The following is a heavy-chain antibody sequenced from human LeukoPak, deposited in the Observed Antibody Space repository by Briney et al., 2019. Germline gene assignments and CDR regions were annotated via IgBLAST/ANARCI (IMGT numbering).Heavy chain of an antibody. Sequence: GASVRVSCTASGYTFTSYDINWVRQAPGQGLEWMGWMNPNSGNTGYAQKFQGRVTMTRNTSISTAYMELSSLRSEDTAVYYCAIVGNYYDSSGYYPKFDYWGQGTLVTASS. J-gene: IGHJ4*02. D-gene: IGHD3-22*01. CDR1: GYTFTSYD. CDR2: MNPNSGNT. CDR3: AIVGNYYDSSGYYPKFDY. V-gene: IGHV1-8*01.